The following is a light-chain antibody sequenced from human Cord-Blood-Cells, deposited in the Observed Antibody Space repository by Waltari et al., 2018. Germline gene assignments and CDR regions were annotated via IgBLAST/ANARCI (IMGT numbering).Light chain of an antibody. CDR3: CSYAGSYTFFAV. J-gene: IGLJ7*01. V-gene: IGLV2-11*01. Sequence: QSALTQPRSVSGSPGQSVTISCTGTSSDVGGYNYVSWYRQHPGKAPKLMIYDVSKRPSGVPDRFSGSKSGNTASLTISGLQAEDEADYYCCSYAGSYTFFAVFGGGTQLTVL. CDR2: DVS. CDR1: SSDVGGYNY.